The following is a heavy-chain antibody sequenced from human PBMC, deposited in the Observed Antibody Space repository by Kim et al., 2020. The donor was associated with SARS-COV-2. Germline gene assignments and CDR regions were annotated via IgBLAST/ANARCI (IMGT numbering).Heavy chain of an antibody. V-gene: IGHV4-39*01. J-gene: IGHJ5*02. CDR1: GGSISSSSYY. CDR3: ARHWYAYYGSGSYVSNWFDP. CDR2: IYYSGST. Sequence: SETLSLTCTVSGGSISSSSYYWGWIRQPPGKGLEWIGSIYYSGSTYYNPSLKSRVTISVDTSKNQFSLKLSSVTAADTAVYYCARHWYAYYGSGSYVSNWFDPWGQGTLVTVSS. D-gene: IGHD3-10*01.